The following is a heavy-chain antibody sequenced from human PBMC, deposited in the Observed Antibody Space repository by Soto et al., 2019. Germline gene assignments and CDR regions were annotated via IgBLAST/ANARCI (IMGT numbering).Heavy chain of an antibody. D-gene: IGHD3-3*02. J-gene: IGHJ6*02. Sequence: GASVKVSCKASGYTFTGYYMHWVRQAPGQGLEWMGWINPNSGGTNYAQKFQGWVTMTRDTSISTAYMELSRLRSDDTAVYYCARDLNPLLAGTYYYGMDVWGQGTTVTLSS. CDR3: ARDLNPLLAGTYYYGMDV. CDR2: INPNSGGT. CDR1: GYTFTGYY. V-gene: IGHV1-2*04.